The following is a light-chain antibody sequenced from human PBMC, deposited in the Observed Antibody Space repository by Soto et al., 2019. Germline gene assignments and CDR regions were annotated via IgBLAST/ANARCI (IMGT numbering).Light chain of an antibody. CDR2: AAA. CDR1: QGISSY. V-gene: IGKV1-8*01. Sequence: AIRMTQSPSSFSASTGDRVTITCRASQGISSYLAWYQQKPGKAPNLLIYAAATLQRGAPSRFSGSGSGTDFTLTISRLQSEYFATYYCQQYCIYPYTFGQGTKLQI. CDR3: QQYCIYPYT. J-gene: IGKJ2*01.